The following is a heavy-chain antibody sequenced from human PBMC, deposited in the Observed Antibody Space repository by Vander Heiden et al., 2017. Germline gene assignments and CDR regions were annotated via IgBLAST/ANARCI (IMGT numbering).Heavy chain of an antibody. V-gene: IGHV3-30-3*01. J-gene: IGHJ3*02. Sequence: QVQLVASGGGVVQPGRSLRLSCAASGFTFRSSAMHWVRQAPGKGLEWVAVISYDGSNKYYADSVKGRFTISRDNSKNTLYLQMNSLRAEDTAVYYCARDPQEYYYDSSGFDAFDIWGQGTMVTVSS. D-gene: IGHD3-22*01. CDR3: ARDPQEYYYDSSGFDAFDI. CDR1: GFTFRSSA. CDR2: ISYDGSNK.